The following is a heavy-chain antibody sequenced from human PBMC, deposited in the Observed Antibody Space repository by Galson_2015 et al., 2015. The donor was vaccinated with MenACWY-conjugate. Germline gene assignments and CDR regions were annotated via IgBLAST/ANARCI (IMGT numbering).Heavy chain of an antibody. D-gene: IGHD6-13*01. V-gene: IGHV3-13*01. CDR3: AGDRRAAGAFRANWYFNL. CDR2: IGVSGDT. Sequence: SLRLSCAASGFTFGSFDMHWVRQATGKGLEWVSSIGVSGDTWYPASVKSRFTMSRENAKNSVYLQLNNLRAEDTAVYYCAGDRRAAGAFRANWYFNLWGRGTLVTVSS. CDR1: GFTFGSFD. J-gene: IGHJ2*01.